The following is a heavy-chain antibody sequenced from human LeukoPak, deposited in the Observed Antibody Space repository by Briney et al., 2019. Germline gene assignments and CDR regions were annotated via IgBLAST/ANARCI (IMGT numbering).Heavy chain of an antibody. Sequence: ASVKVSCKASGYTFTSYYMHWVRQAPGQGLEWMGIINPSGGSTSYAQKFQGRVTMTRDTSTSTAYMELRSLRSDDTAVYYCARDRIILRGYSFGYWGQGTLVTVSS. D-gene: IGHD5-18*01. J-gene: IGHJ4*02. CDR2: INPSGGST. CDR1: GYTFTSYY. CDR3: ARDRIILRGYSFGY. V-gene: IGHV1-46*01.